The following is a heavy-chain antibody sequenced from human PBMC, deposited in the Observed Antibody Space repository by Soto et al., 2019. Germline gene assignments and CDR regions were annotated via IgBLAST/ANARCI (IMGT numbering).Heavy chain of an antibody. CDR2: ISGSGDTP. D-gene: IGHD6-19*01. J-gene: IGHJ4*02. Sequence: GGSLRLSCAASGFTFSNYAISWVRQAPGKGLEWVSIISGSGDTPYYADSVKGRFTISRDNSRNTLYLQMNSLRAGDSAKYYCAKEGTSGLYYFYYWGPRTLVTVSS. V-gene: IGHV3-23*01. CDR1: GFTFSNYA. CDR3: AKEGTSGLYYFYY.